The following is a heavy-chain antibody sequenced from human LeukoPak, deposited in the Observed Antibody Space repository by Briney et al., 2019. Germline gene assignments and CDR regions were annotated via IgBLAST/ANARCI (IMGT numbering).Heavy chain of an antibody. J-gene: IGHJ6*02. CDR2: ISAYNGNT. CDR3: VLRWGWELPWTGDMDV. Sequence: ASVAVSCKASGYTFTSYGISWVRQAPGQGLEWMGWISAYNGNTNYAQKLQGRVTMTTDTSTSTAYMELRSLRSDDTAVYYCVLRWGWELPWTGDMDVWGQGTTVTVSS. D-gene: IGHD1-26*01. V-gene: IGHV1-18*01. CDR1: GYTFTSYG.